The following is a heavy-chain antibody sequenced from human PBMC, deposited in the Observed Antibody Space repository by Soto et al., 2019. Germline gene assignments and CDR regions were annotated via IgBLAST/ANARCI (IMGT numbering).Heavy chain of an antibody. CDR2: INTDGSVA. CDR3: ARAFPYDFWSGYYNYYGMDV. J-gene: IGHJ6*01. D-gene: IGHD3-3*01. CDR1: GLTFRSYW. V-gene: IGHV3-74*03. Sequence: GGSLRLSCAASGLTFRSYWMHWVRQAPGKGLVWVSRINTDGSVAMYVDSVKGRFTISRDNAKNTLYLHMNSLRAEDTAVYYCARAFPYDFWSGYYNYYGMDVWGQGTTVTVPS.